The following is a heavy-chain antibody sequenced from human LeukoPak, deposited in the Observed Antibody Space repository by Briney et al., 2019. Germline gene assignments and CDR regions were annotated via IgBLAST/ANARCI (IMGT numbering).Heavy chain of an antibody. CDR2: IYYSGST. CDR3: ARERASYYMDV. Sequence: PSETLSLTCTVSGGSISSYYWSWLRQPPGKGLEWIGYIYYSGSTNYNPSLKSRVTISVDTSKNQFSLKLSSVTAADTAVYYCARERASYYMDVWGKGTTVTVSS. CDR1: GGSISSYY. V-gene: IGHV4-59*01. J-gene: IGHJ6*03.